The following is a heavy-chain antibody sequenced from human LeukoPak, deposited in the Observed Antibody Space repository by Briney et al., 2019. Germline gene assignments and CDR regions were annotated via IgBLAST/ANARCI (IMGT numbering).Heavy chain of an antibody. Sequence: ASVKVSCKASGGTFSSYAISWVRQAPGQGLEWMGGIIPIFGTANYAQKFQGRVTITADESTSTAYMELSSLRSEDTAVYYCARGIVVVPAARGGWFDPWGQGTLVTVSS. V-gene: IGHV1-69*13. CDR1: GGTFSSYA. D-gene: IGHD2-2*01. CDR3: ARGIVVVPAARGGWFDP. CDR2: IIPIFGTA. J-gene: IGHJ5*02.